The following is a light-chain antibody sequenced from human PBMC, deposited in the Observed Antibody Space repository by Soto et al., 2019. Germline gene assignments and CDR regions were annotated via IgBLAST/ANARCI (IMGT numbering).Light chain of an antibody. CDR2: GAS. V-gene: IGKV3-20*01. CDR1: QSVSNNY. J-gene: IGKJ1*01. CDR3: QQYGSSVT. Sequence: EIVLTQSPGTLSLSPGERATLSCRASQSVSNNYLAWYQQKPGQAPRLLIYGASNRATGIPDRFSGSGSGTDFTLTISRLEPEDFAGYYCQQYGSSVTFGQGTKVDIK.